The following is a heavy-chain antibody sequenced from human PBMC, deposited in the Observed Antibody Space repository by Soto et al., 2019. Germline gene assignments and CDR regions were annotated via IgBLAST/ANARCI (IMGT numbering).Heavy chain of an antibody. Sequence: GGSLRLSCAASGFTFSSYSMNWVRQAPGKGLEWVSYISSSSSTIYYADSVKGRFTISRDNAKNSLYLQMNSLRDEDTAVYYCARKRGYKTLEPFDYWGQGTLVTVSS. CDR2: ISSSSSTI. J-gene: IGHJ4*02. CDR3: ARKRGYKTLEPFDY. D-gene: IGHD5-12*01. V-gene: IGHV3-48*02. CDR1: GFTFSSYS.